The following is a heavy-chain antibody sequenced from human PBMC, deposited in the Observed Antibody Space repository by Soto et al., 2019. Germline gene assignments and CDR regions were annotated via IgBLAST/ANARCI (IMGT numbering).Heavy chain of an antibody. J-gene: IGHJ4*02. CDR2: INGGNGDT. D-gene: IGHD6-13*01. CDR1: GYTFPRYG. Sequence: ASGKGCWEGPGYTFPRYGMKWGGPAPGQSLEWMGWINGGNGDTKYSQRFQDRVTITRDTSANTVYMELSSLTSEDTTIYYCARGPLSLYSADFRWGRGTPVTVSS. CDR3: ARGPLSLYSADFR. V-gene: IGHV1-3*01.